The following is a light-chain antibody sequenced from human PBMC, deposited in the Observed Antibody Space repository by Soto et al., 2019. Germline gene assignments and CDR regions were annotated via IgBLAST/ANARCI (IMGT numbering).Light chain of an antibody. Sequence: ETVLTQSPGTLSLSPGERATLSCRASQSVGGSFLAWYQQRPGQAHRLLIYHTSYRATGIPERFSGSGSGTDFTITISRLEPEDFEVYYCQQYGSSPTTFGQGTRLEIK. CDR3: QQYGSSPTT. CDR1: QSVGGSF. J-gene: IGKJ5*01. V-gene: IGKV3-20*01. CDR2: HTS.